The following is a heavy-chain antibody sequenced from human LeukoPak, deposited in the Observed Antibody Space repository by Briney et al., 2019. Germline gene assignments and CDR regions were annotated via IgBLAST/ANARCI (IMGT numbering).Heavy chain of an antibody. CDR1: GFTSSSYW. Sequence: GGSLRLSCAVSGFTSSSYWMSWVRQAPGKGLEWVANIKQDGSEKYYVDSVKGRFTISRDNAKNSLYLQMNSLRAEDTAVYDCARAPYCIGGSCRFDYWGQGTLVTVSS. CDR2: IKQDGSEK. D-gene: IGHD2-15*01. CDR3: ARAPYCIGGSCRFDY. J-gene: IGHJ4*02. V-gene: IGHV3-7*03.